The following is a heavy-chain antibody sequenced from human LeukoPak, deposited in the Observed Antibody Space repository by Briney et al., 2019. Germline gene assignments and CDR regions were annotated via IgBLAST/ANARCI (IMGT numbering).Heavy chain of an antibody. D-gene: IGHD3-22*01. J-gene: IGHJ4*02. Sequence: PGGSLRLSCAASGFTFSSYAMSWVRQAPGKGLEWVSATSASGGSTYYADSVKGRCTISRDNSKNTLYLQVNSLRVEDTAVYYCAWDSSGFYYYYWGQGTLVTVSS. CDR2: TSASGGST. CDR1: GFTFSSYA. CDR3: AWDSSGFYYYY. V-gene: IGHV3-23*01.